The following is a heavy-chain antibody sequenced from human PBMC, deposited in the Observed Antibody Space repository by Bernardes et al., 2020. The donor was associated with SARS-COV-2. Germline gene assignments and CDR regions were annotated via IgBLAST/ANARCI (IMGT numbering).Heavy chain of an antibody. CDR2: IYTSGST. D-gene: IGHD2-2*02. V-gene: IGHV4-4*07. CDR1: GGSISSYY. Sequence: SETLSLTCTVSGGSISSYYWSWIRQPAGKGLEWIGRIYTSGSTNYNPSLKSRVTMSVDTSKNQFSLKLSSVTAADTAVYYCARTPRCSSTSCYMYYYYYMDVWGKGTTVTVSS. CDR3: ARTPRCSSTSCYMYYYYYMDV. J-gene: IGHJ6*03.